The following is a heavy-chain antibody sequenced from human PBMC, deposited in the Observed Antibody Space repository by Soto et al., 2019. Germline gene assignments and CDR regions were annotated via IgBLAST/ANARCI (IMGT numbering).Heavy chain of an antibody. V-gene: IGHV3-33*01. Sequence: GGSLRLSCAASELTFSSYGVHGVRQAPGKGLEWVACIWYDGSKKYYADSVKGRFTISRENSKNTLYLQMNSLRAEYTAVYYCARGFGGGSSVYLDNWGQGSLVPISS. J-gene: IGHJ4*02. CDR2: IWYDGSKK. CDR3: ARGFGGGSSVYLDN. D-gene: IGHD3-10*01. CDR1: ELTFSSYG.